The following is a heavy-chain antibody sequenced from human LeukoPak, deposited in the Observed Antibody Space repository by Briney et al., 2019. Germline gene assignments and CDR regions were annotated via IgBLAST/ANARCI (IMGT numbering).Heavy chain of an antibody. CDR2: ISYDGRNK. V-gene: IGHV3-30*18. D-gene: IGHD4-11*01. Sequence: PGGSLRLSCAASGFTFSSSGMHWVRQAPGKGLEWVAVISYDGRNKYYADSVKGRFTISRDNSKNTLYLEMNSLRAEDTAVYYCAKDLGYYSSYYYGMDVWGQGTTATVSS. J-gene: IGHJ6*02. CDR3: AKDLGYYSSYYYGMDV. CDR1: GFTFSSSG.